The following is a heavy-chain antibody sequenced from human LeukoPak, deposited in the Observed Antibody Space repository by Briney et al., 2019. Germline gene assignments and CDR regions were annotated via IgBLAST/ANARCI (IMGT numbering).Heavy chain of an antibody. CDR1: GGSFSGYY. CDR3: AKADYYYMDV. V-gene: IGHV3-23*01. Sequence: ETLSLTCAVYGGSFSGYYWSWVRQAPGKGLEWVSAISSSGGSTYYADSVKGRSTISRDNSKNTLYLQMNSLRAEDTAVYYCAKADYYYMDVWGKGTTVTVSS. J-gene: IGHJ6*03. CDR2: ISSSGGST.